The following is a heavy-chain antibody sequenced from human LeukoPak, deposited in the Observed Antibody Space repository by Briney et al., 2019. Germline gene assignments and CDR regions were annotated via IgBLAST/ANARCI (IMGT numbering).Heavy chain of an antibody. CDR3: AKQARSYYVPTFDY. J-gene: IGHJ4*02. V-gene: IGHV3-11*01. Sequence: GGSLRLSCEGSGFNFSDYYMSWIRQAPGKGLEWVSYSSSSGSTIYYADSVKGRFTISRDNSKNTLYLQMKTLRVEDTAVYYCAKQARSYYVPTFDYWGQGTLVTVSS. CDR1: GFNFSDYY. D-gene: IGHD2/OR15-2a*01. CDR2: SSSSGSTI.